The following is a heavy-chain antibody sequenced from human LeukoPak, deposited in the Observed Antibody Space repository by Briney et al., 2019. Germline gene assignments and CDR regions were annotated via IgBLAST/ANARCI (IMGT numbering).Heavy chain of an antibody. V-gene: IGHV3-74*01. CDR1: GFTFSSYW. D-gene: IGHD2-8*02. Sequence: GGSLRLSCAAFGFTFSSYWMHWVRQTPGKGPVWVSRISSNGNNTSYADSVKGRFTISRDNAKSTLFLQMNSLGAEDTAVYYCARGNYWSQESWGQGTLVTVTS. J-gene: IGHJ5*02. CDR2: ISSNGNNT. CDR3: ARGNYWSQES.